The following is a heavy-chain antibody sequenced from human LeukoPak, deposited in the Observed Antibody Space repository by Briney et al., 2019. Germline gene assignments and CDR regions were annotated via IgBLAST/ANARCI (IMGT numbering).Heavy chain of an antibody. J-gene: IGHJ4*02. V-gene: IGHV4-61*01. CDR3: ARVGSYHGSENYYNVFDY. D-gene: IGHD3-10*01. CDR2: IYYSGST. Sequence: KPSETLSLTCTVSGGSVSSRSYYWSWIRQPPGKGLEWIGYIYYSGSTNYNPSLKSRVTISVDTSKNQFSLKLSSVTAADTAVYYCARVGSYHGSENYYNVFDYWGQGTQVTVSS. CDR1: GGSVSSRSYY.